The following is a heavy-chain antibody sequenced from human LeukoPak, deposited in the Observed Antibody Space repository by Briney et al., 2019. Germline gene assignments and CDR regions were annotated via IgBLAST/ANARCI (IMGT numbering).Heavy chain of an antibody. CDR1: GGSISSYY. J-gene: IGHJ3*02. D-gene: IGHD2-2*02. CDR2: IYTSGST. CDR3: ARDLIVVVPAAIGPGDAFDI. V-gene: IGHV4-4*07. Sequence: SETLSLTCTVSGGSISSYYWSWIRQPAGKGLEWIGRIYTSGSTNYNPSLKSRVTMSVDTSKNQFSLKLSSVTAADTAVYYCARDLIVVVPAAIGPGDAFDIWGQGTMVTVSS.